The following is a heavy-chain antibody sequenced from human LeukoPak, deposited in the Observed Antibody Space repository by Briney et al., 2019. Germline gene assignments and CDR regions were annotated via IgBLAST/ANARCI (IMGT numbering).Heavy chain of an antibody. Sequence: GGSLRLSCVVSGFTFTTYWMSWVRQAPGKGLEWVAQIKEDGSEKYYVDSVKGRFTISRENAKNSLYLQMNSLRGEDTAVYYCARNGAPRIWGQGTMATVSS. CDR1: GFTFTTYW. CDR2: IKEDGSEK. J-gene: IGHJ3*02. CDR3: ARNGAPRI. V-gene: IGHV3-7*03. D-gene: IGHD2-8*01.